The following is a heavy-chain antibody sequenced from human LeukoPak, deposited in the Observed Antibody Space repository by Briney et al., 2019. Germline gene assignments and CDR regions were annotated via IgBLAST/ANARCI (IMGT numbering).Heavy chain of an antibody. CDR3: ARDRSAVVAATPMRFDY. CDR2: ISSSSSAI. CDR1: GFTFSSYS. D-gene: IGHD2-15*01. Sequence: GGSLRLSCAASGFTFSSYSMNWVRQAPGKGLEWVSYISSSSSAIYYADSVKGRFTISRDNAKNSLYLQMNSLRAEDTAVYYCARDRSAVVAATPMRFDYWGQGTLVTVSS. J-gene: IGHJ4*02. V-gene: IGHV3-48*01.